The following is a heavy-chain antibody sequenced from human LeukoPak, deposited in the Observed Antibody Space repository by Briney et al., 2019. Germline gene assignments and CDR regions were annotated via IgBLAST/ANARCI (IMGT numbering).Heavy chain of an antibody. CDR2: IRSKAYGGTT. CDR1: GFTFGDYA. V-gene: IGHV3-49*04. D-gene: IGHD3-22*01. Sequence: PGGSLRLSCTASGFTFGDYAMSWVRQAPGKGLEWVGFIRSKAYGGTTEYAASVKGRFTISRDDSKSIAYLQMNSLKTEDTAVCYCTRALSTIADYYDSSGWVGYYFDYWGQGTLVTVSS. J-gene: IGHJ4*02. CDR3: TRALSTIADYYDSSGWVGYYFDY.